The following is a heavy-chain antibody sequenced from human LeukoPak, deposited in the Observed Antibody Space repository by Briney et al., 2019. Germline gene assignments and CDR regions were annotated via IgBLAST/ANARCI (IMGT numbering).Heavy chain of an antibody. CDR1: GFTFSAYA. V-gene: IGHV3-23*01. CDR3: GNWIGSTSRDY. Sequence: GGSLRRSCAGSGFTFSAYAMTWVRQAPGQGLEGVSAINSNGETIYYADCVEGRFTISRDNSNNALYLQMDSLRAEATAVYYCGNWIGSTSRDYWGQGALVTVSS. D-gene: IGHD6-6*01. J-gene: IGHJ4*02. CDR2: INSNGETI.